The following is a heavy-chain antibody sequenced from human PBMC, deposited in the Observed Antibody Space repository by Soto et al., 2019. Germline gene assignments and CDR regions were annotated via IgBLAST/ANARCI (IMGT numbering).Heavy chain of an antibody. CDR3: ARGLVRLVGYGMDV. V-gene: IGHV1-18*04. D-gene: IGHD3-16*01. J-gene: IGHJ6*04. CDR1: GYTFTSYG. CDR2: ISAYNGNT. Sequence: GASVKVSCKASGYTFTSYGISRVRQAPGQGLEWMGCISAYNGNTNYAQKLQGRATMTTDTSTSTAYMELRSLRSDDTAVYYCARGLVRLVGYGMDVWGKETTVTVSS.